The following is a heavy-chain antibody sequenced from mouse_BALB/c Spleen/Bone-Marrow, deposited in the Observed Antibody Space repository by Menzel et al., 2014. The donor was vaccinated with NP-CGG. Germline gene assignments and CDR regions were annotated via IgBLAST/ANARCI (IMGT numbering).Heavy chain of an antibody. CDR2: IWAGGST. D-gene: IGHD3-2*02. V-gene: IGHV2-9*02. J-gene: IGHJ4*01. CDR1: GFSLTSYG. Sequence: VQVVESGPGLVAPPQSLSITCTVSGFSLTSYGVHWVRQPPGKGLEWLGVIWAGGSTNYNSALMSRLSISKDNSKSQVFLKMNSLQTDDTAMYYCARRSQGYAMDYWGQGTSVTVSS. CDR3: ARRSQGYAMDY.